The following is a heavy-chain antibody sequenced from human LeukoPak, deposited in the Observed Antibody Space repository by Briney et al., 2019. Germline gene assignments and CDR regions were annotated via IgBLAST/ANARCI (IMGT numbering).Heavy chain of an antibody. J-gene: IGHJ4*02. Sequence: PGGSLRLSCAASGFPFSNFEVNWVCQAPGKGLEWVSYISSSGSTIYYAESVKGRFTISRDNAKNSLYLQMNSLRAEDTAVYYCATDDRYNYGPTLHYWGQGTLVTVSS. CDR1: GFPFSNFE. CDR2: ISSSGSTI. V-gene: IGHV3-48*03. D-gene: IGHD5-18*01. CDR3: ATDDRYNYGPTLHY.